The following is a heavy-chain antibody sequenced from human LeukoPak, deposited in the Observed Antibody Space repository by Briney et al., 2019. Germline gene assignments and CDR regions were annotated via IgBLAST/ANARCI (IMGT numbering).Heavy chain of an antibody. CDR3: ATYHPKAPPV. Sequence: GGCLRLSCAASEFTVENNYMSWVRQAPGKGLEWVSVMYSGGTTYYADSVKGRFTISRDPSQKTLFLQMNSLRAEDTAVYYCATYHPKAPPVWGQGTLVTVSS. CDR1: EFTVENNY. V-gene: IGHV3-53*01. CDR2: MYSGGTT. D-gene: IGHD2-21*01. J-gene: IGHJ4*02.